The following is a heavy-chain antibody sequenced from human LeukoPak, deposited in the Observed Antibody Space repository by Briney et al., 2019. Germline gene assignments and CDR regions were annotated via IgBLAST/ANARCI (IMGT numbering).Heavy chain of an antibody. CDR3: AHTDCSGGSCYSVWFDP. Sequence: SGPTLVKPTQTLTLTCTFSGFSLSTSGVGVGWICQPPGKALEWLALIYWNDDKRYSPSLKSRLTITKDTSKNQVVLTMTNMDPVDTATYYCAHTDCSGGSCYSVWFDPWGQGTLVTVSS. CDR2: IYWNDDK. D-gene: IGHD2-15*01. CDR1: GFSLSTSGVG. J-gene: IGHJ5*02. V-gene: IGHV2-5*01.